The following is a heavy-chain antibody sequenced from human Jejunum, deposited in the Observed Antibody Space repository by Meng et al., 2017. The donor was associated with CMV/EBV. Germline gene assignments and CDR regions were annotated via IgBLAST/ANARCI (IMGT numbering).Heavy chain of an antibody. CDR3: ARADSGGRSFDY. CDR1: DSVSSNSAA. Sequence: DSVSSNSAAWNWIRQSTSRGLEWLGRKYYRSKWYNDYSVSVKSRVTINSDTSKNQFSLQLNSLTPEDTAVYYCARADSGGRSFDYWGQGTLVTVSS. J-gene: IGHJ4*02. D-gene: IGHD6-19*01. CDR2: KYYRSKWYN. V-gene: IGHV6-1*01.